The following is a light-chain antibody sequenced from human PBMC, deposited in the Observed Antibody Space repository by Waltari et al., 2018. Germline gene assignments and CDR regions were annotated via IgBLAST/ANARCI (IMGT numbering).Light chain of an antibody. J-gene: IGLJ3*02. Sequence: QSVLTQPPSMSAAPGQKVTIPCTGGSSNFGAGYHAHWYHQFPGTAPKLLIFGNTNRASGVPGRFSGSRSGTSASLAIAGVQSEDEAVYYCQSFDSSLSASVFGGGTKLTVL. CDR3: QSFDSSLSASV. CDR1: SSNFGAGYH. V-gene: IGLV1-40*01. CDR2: GNT.